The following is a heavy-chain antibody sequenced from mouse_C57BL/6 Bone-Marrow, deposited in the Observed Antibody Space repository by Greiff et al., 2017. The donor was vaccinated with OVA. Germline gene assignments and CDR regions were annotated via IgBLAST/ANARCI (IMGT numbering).Heavy chain of an antibody. V-gene: IGHV1-18*01. CDR1: GYTFTDYN. J-gene: IGHJ1*03. CDR3: AREGGYDVGGYFDV. Sequence: EVQLQQSGPELVKPGASVKIPCKASGYTFTDYNMDWVKQSHGKSLEWIGDINPNNGGTIYNQKFKGKATLTVDKSSSTAYLELRSLTSEDTSVYYGAREGGYDVGGYFDVWGTGPTVTVSS. D-gene: IGHD2-2*01. CDR2: INPNNGGT.